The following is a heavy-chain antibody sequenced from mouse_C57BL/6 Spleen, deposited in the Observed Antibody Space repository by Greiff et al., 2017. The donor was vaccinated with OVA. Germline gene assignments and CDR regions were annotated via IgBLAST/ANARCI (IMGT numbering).Heavy chain of an antibody. CDR3: ASYYSNYGYSIDY. V-gene: IGHV5-9*01. J-gene: IGHJ4*01. CDR1: GFTFSSYT. D-gene: IGHD2-5*01. CDR2: ISGGGGNT. Sequence: EVKLVESGGGLVKPGGSLKLSCAASGFTFSSYTMSWVRQTPEKRLEWVATISGGGGNTYYPDSVKGRFTISRDNANNTLFLQMSSLSSEDTALYYCASYYSNYGYSIDYWGQGTSVTVSS.